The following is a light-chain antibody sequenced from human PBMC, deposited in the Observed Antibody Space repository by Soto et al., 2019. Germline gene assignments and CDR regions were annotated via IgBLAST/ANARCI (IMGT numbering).Light chain of an antibody. J-gene: IGLJ3*02. Sequence: QSVLTQPPSASGTPGQRVSISCSGSSSNIGSNSVYWYQQLPGTAPKLLIYSNNQRPSGVPDRFSGSKSGTSASLAISGLRSEDDADYYCAAWDDSLSGRVFGGGTHPTVL. CDR2: SNN. CDR1: SSNIGSNS. CDR3: AAWDDSLSGRV. V-gene: IGLV1-47*02.